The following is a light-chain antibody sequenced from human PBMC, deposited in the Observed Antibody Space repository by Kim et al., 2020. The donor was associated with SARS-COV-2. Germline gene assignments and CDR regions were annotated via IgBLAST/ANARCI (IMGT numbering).Light chain of an antibody. J-gene: IGLJ2*01. CDR1: RSNIGACYD. V-gene: IGLV1-40*01. CDR2: GTT. CDR3: QSYDSSLSGSV. Sequence: GATISCTGNRSNIGACYDVHWYQQLPGTAPKLLIYGTTNRPSGVPDRFSGSKSGTSASLAITGLQAEDEADYYCQSYDSSLSGSVFGGGTKLTVL.